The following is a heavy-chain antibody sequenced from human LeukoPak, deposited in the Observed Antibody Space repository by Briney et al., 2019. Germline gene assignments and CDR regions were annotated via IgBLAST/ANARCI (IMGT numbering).Heavy chain of an antibody. CDR1: GYTFTGYY. J-gene: IGHJ4*02. D-gene: IGHD5-12*01. V-gene: IGHV1-2*04. CDR3: ARLSGTPHYYFDY. Sequence: ASVKVSCKASGYTFTGYYMHWVRQAPGQGLEWMGWINPNSGGTNYARKFQGWVTMTRDTSISTAYMELSRLRSDDTAVCYCARLSGTPHYYFDYWGQGTLVTVSS. CDR2: INPNSGGT.